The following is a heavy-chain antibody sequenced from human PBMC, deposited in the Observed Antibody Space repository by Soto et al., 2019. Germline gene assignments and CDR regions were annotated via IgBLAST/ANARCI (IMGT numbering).Heavy chain of an antibody. CDR1: GSTFTSYG. V-gene: IGHV1-18*01. J-gene: IGHJ5*02. D-gene: IGHD6-13*01. CDR3: ARGRDSSTINWFDP. CDR2: ISAYNGNT. Sequence: ASVKVSCKASGSTFTSYGISWVRQAPGQGLEWMGWISAYNGNTNYAQKLQGRVTMTTDTSTSTAYMGLRSLRSDDTAVYYCARGRDSSTINWFDPWGQGTLVTVSS.